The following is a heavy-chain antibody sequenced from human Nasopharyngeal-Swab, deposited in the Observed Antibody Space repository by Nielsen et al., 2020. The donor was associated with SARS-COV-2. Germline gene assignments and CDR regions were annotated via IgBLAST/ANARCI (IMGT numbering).Heavy chain of an antibody. V-gene: IGHV3-53*01. CDR3: TRDSRDCDADVCYWGGADY. CDR2: IYYDGTT. J-gene: IGHJ4*02. D-gene: IGHD2-15*01. CDR1: GFSVGTNY. Sequence: GESLKISCAASGFSVGTNYMSSVRQAPGKGLEWVSAIYYDGTTSYADSVKGRFTISRDNSRNTLYLQMTSLRVEDTALYYCTRDSRDCDADVCYWGGADYWGQGTLVTVSS.